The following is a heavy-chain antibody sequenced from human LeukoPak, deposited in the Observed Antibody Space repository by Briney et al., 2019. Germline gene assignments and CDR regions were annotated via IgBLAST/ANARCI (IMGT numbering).Heavy chain of an antibody. CDR3: ARGGRRSWYAFDY. CDR2: ISSSSSTI. J-gene: IGHJ4*02. CDR1: GFTFSSYS. V-gene: IGHV3-48*04. D-gene: IGHD6-13*01. Sequence: GGSLRLSCAASGFTFSSYSMNWVRQAPGKGLEWVSYISSSSSTIYYADSVKGRFTISRDNAKNTLYLQMSTLRAEDTAVYYCARGGRRSWYAFDYWGQGTLVTVSS.